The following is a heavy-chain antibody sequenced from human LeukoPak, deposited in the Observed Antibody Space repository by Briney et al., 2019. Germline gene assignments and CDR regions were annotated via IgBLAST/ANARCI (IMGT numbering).Heavy chain of an antibody. D-gene: IGHD3-3*01. Sequence: ASVKVSCKASGYTFTSYDINWVRQATGQGLEWMGWMNPNSGNTGYAQKFQGRVTMTRNTSISTAYMELSSLRSEDPAVYYCARGRKNDFWSGYYPYYFDYWGQGTLVTVSS. J-gene: IGHJ4*02. CDR1: GYTFTSYD. V-gene: IGHV1-8*01. CDR3: ARGRKNDFWSGYYPYYFDY. CDR2: MNPNSGNT.